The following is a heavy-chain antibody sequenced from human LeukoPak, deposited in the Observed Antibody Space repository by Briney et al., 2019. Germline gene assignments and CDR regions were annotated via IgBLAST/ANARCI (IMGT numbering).Heavy chain of an antibody. J-gene: IGHJ5*02. CDR2: INHSGST. D-gene: IGHD2-15*01. V-gene: IGHV4-34*01. CDR3: ASGGYCSGGSCYQNWFDP. CDR1: GGSFSGYY. Sequence: SETLSLTCAVYGGSFSGYYWSWIRQPPGKGLEWIGEINHSGSTNYNPSLKSRVTLSVDTSKNQFSLKLSSVTAADTAVYYCASGGYCSGGSCYQNWFDPWGQGTLVTVSS.